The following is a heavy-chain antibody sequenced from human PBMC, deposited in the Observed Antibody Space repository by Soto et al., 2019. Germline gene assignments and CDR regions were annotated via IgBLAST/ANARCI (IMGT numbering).Heavy chain of an antibody. CDR3: AKAKHYYDSSGYYFDY. CDR2: ISGSGGST. V-gene: IGHV3-23*01. J-gene: IGHJ4*02. Sequence: GGSLRLSCAASGFTFSSYAMSWVRQAPGKGLEWVSAISGSGGSTYYADSVKGRFTISRDNSKNTLYLQMNSLRAEDTAVYYCAKAKHYYDSSGYYFDYWGQGTLGTVS. CDR1: GFTFSSYA. D-gene: IGHD3-22*01.